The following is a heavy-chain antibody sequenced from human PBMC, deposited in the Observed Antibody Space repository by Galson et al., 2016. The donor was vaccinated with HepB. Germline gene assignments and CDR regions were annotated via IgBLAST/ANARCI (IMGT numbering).Heavy chain of an antibody. J-gene: IGHJ6*02. D-gene: IGHD3-10*01. CDR2: IWSDGTNM. V-gene: IGHV3-33*08. CDR1: GYFFGHYA. CDR3: ARDRRGGPKDSSDSGGGYGLDV. Sequence: SLRLSCATSGYFFGHYALSWFCQAPGKGLEWVAVIWSDGTNMKYADSVKGRFTISRDNSNNTLYLQMKSLRADDTDLYYCARDRRGGPKDSSDSGGGYGLDVWGQGTTVTVSS.